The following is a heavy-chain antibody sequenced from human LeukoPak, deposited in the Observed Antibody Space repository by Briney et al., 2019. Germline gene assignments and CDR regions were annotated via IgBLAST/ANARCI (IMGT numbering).Heavy chain of an antibody. CDR2: MNPISGNT. CDR1: GYTFTSYD. Sequence: GSVKVSCKASGYTFTSYDINWMRQAPGQGLEWVGWMNPISGNTGYAQTFQGKLTMTRNTSIKTAYMELSSLRSEDTAVYYCARVVHRYGDYTTGHDAFDIWGQGTMVTVSS. CDR3: ARVVHRYGDYTTGHDAFDI. J-gene: IGHJ3*02. D-gene: IGHD4-17*01. V-gene: IGHV1-8*01.